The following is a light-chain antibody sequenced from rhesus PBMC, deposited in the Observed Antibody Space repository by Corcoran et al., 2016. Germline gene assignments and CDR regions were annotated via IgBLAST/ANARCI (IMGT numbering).Light chain of an antibody. CDR3: QQNYGTPYS. V-gene: IGKV1-74*01. J-gene: IGKJ2*01. Sequence: DIQMTQSPYSLSASVGDRVTITCRTSENVKNYLNWYQQKTGKALNLLIYKASTLQSWVPSRFSGSGSWTDYTFTISSLQSEDVSTYYCQQNYGTPYSFGQGTKVEIK. CDR1: ENVKNY. CDR2: KAS.